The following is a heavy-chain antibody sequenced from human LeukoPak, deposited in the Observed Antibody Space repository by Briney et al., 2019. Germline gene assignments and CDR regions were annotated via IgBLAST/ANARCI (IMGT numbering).Heavy chain of an antibody. J-gene: IGHJ4*02. D-gene: IGHD6-6*01. Sequence: GGSLRLSCAASRFTFSSYPMSWVRQTPGKGLEWVASISGSGVTTYYADSVKGRFTISRDNSKNTVDLQMNSLRAEDTAIYYCARRSAARSGFDYWGQGILVTVSS. CDR3: ARRSAARSGFDY. CDR1: RFTFSSYP. V-gene: IGHV3-23*01. CDR2: ISGSGVTT.